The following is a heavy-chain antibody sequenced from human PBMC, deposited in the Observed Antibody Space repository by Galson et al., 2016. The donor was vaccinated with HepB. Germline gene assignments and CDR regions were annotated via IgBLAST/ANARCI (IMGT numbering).Heavy chain of an antibody. CDR3: ARNLEGGDDSGLEGGDY. CDR2: IIPSFVTP. J-gene: IGHJ4*02. D-gene: IGHD2-21*02. CDR1: GGTFSSYT. V-gene: IGHV1-69*13. Sequence: SVKVSCKASGGTFSSYTFSWVRQAPGQGLEWMGGIIPSFVTPHYAQKFQGRVTVTADESSNTVYMEMNSLSSEDAAVYWCARNLEGGDDSGLEGGDYWGQGTRVTVSS.